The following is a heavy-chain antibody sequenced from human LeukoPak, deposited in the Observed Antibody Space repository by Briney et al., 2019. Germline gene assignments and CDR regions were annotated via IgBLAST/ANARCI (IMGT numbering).Heavy chain of an antibody. CDR2: ISYDGSNK. CDR3: ARVLGWYYYDSSGYYLDDAFDI. V-gene: IGHV3-30*03. J-gene: IGHJ3*02. D-gene: IGHD3-22*01. CDR1: GGSISSSS. Sequence: LSLTCTVSGGSISSSSYYWGWIRQPPGKGLEWVAVISYDGSNKYYADSVKGRFTISRDNSKNTLYLQMNSLRAEDTAVYYCARVLGWYYYDSSGYYLDDAFDIWGQGTMVTVSS.